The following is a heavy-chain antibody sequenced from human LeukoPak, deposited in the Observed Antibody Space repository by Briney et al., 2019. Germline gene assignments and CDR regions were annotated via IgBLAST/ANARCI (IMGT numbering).Heavy chain of an antibody. CDR1: GRSISSGGYS. CDR3: ARADSTKWSVFDY. Sequence: SQTLSLTCAVSGRSISSGGYSWSWIRQPPGKGLEWIGYIYHSGSTYYNPSLKSRVTISVDRSKNQFYLKLSSVTAADTVVYYWARADSTKWSVFDYWGRGTLVTVSS. CDR2: IYHSGST. V-gene: IGHV4-30-2*01. D-gene: IGHD2-8*01. J-gene: IGHJ4*02.